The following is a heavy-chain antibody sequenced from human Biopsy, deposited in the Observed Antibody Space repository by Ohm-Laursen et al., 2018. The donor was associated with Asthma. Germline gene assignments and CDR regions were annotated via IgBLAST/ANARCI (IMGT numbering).Heavy chain of an antibody. Sequence: SDTLSLTCTVSGGSINNFYWSWIRQSPGKGLEWIGSLHYSGSPYYTFYNPSLESRVTISLDASKNQFSLKLSSVTAADTAVYYCARASVAASSNWFDPWGQGTLITVSS. V-gene: IGHV4-59*08. CDR3: ARASVAASSNWFDP. CDR2: LHYSGSPYYT. D-gene: IGHD6-19*01. J-gene: IGHJ5*02. CDR1: GGSINNFY.